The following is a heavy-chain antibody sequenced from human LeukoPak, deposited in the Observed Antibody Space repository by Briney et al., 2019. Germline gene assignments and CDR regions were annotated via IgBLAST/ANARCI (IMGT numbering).Heavy chain of an antibody. J-gene: IGHJ4*02. CDR2: ISGSGGST. V-gene: IGHV3-23*01. Sequence: GSLRLSCAASGFTFSSYAMSWVRQAPGKGLEWVSAISGSGGSTYYADSVKGRFTISRDNSKNTLYLQMNSLRAEDTAVYYCAKDIGTYYDFWSGYYEDYWGQGTLVTVSS. CDR1: GFTFSSYA. D-gene: IGHD3-3*01. CDR3: AKDIGTYYDFWSGYYEDY.